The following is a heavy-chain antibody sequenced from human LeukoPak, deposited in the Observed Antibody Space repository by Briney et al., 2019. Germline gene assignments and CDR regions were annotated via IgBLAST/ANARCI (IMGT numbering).Heavy chain of an antibody. CDR3: AGRNAGMTTFDY. J-gene: IGHJ4*02. Sequence: PSETLSLTCTVSSGSISTYYWSWIRQPPGKGREWIGYIFYTGSTKYNPSLRSRVTISLDTSRNQFSLRRTSVTAADTAMYYCAGRNAGMTTFDYWGPGTPVTVSS. D-gene: IGHD4-11*01. V-gene: IGHV4-59*01. CDR1: SGSISTYY. CDR2: IFYTGST.